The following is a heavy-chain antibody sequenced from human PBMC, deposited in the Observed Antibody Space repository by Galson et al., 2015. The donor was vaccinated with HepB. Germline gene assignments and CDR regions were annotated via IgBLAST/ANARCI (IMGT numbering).Heavy chain of an antibody. V-gene: IGHV3-23*01. CDR3: AKDLSITMIVVVIDAFDI. Sequence: SLRLSCAASGFTFSSYAMSWVRQAPGKGLEWVSAISGSGGSTYYADSVKGRFTISRDNSKNTLYLQMNSLRAEDTAVYYCAKDLSITMIVVVIDAFDIWGQGTMVTVSS. D-gene: IGHD3-22*01. J-gene: IGHJ3*02. CDR2: ISGSGGST. CDR1: GFTFSSYA.